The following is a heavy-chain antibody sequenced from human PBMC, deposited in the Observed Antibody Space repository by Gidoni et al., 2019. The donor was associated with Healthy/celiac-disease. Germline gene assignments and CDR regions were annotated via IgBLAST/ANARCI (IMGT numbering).Heavy chain of an antibody. J-gene: IGHJ4*02. V-gene: IGHV3-23*01. CDR2: ISCSGGST. D-gene: IGHD3-10*01. CDR3: AKEILLWFGELLPFDY. Sequence: EVQLLESGGGLVQPGGSLRLSCADAGFTFSSYAMSWVRQAPGKGLAWVSAISCSGGSTYYADSVKGRFTISRDNSKNTLYLQMNSLRAEDTAVYYCAKEILLWFGELLPFDYWGQGTLVTVSS. CDR1: GFTFSSYA.